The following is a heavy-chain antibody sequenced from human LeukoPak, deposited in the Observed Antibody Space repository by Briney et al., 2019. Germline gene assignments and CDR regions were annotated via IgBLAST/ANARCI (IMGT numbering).Heavy chain of an antibody. V-gene: IGHV3-30-3*01. CDR2: ISYDGSNK. Sequence: GGSLRLSCAASGFTFSSYAMHWLRQAPGKGLEWVAVISYDGSNKYYADSVKGRFTISRDNFKNTLYLQMNSMRAEDTAVYDCARELEYDNGGGAFDIWGQGTMVTVSS. CDR3: ARELEYDNGGGAFDI. J-gene: IGHJ3*02. CDR1: GFTFSSYA. D-gene: IGHD3-9*01.